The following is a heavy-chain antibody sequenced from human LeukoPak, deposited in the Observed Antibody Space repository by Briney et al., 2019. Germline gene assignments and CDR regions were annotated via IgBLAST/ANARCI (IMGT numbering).Heavy chain of an antibody. J-gene: IGHJ4*02. CDR2: INPNSGGT. Sequence: ASVKVSCKASGYTFTGYYMHWVRQAPGQGLEWMGWINPNSGGTNYAQKFQGRATMTRDKSISTAYIELSRLRSADTAVYYWARDVDTAILYWGQGTLVTVSS. V-gene: IGHV1-2*02. CDR1: GYTFTGYY. D-gene: IGHD5-18*01. CDR3: ARDVDTAILY.